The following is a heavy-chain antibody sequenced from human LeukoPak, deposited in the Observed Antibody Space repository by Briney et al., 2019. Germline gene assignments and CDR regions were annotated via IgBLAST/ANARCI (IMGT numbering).Heavy chain of an antibody. Sequence: SETLSLTCTVSGGSISSYYWSWIRQPPGKGLEWIGYIYYSGSTNYNPSLKSRVTISVDTSKNQFSLKLSSVTAADTAVYYCARVLPAGYCSXTSXXXWFDPWGXGTLVTV. V-gene: IGHV4-59*01. CDR2: IYYSGST. D-gene: IGHD2-2*01. CDR3: ARVLPAGYCSXTSXXXWFDP. J-gene: IGHJ5*02. CDR1: GGSISSYY.